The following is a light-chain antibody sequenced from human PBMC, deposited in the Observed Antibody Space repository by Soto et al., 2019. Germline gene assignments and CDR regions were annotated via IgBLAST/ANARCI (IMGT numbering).Light chain of an antibody. CDR2: DVS. CDR3: SSYSTSNTYV. CDR1: SSDVGSNNR. Sequence: QSALTQPTSVSGSPGQSVAISCTGTSSDVGSNNRVSWYQQPPGSAPKLIIYDVSNRPSGIPDRFSGSKSANTASLTISGLQTEDEADYFWSSYSTSNTYVFGTGTKLTVL. V-gene: IGLV2-18*02. J-gene: IGLJ1*01.